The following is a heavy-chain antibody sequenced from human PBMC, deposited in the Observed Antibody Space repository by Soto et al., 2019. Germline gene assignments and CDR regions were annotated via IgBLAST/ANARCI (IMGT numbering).Heavy chain of an antibody. D-gene: IGHD6-13*01. CDR3: VREGGSSSWYGSDY. CDR1: GGSISSYY. CDR2: IYYSGST. Sequence: QVQLQESGPGLVKPSETLSLTCTVSGGSISSYYWSWIRQPPGKGLEWIGYIYYSGSTNYNPSLKSRVTISAHTSKNQFSLQLSSVTAADTAVYYCVREGGSSSWYGSDYWGQGTLVTVSS. J-gene: IGHJ4*02. V-gene: IGHV4-59*01.